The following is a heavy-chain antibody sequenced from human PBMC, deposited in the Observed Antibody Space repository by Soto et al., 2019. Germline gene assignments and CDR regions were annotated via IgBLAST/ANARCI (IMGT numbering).Heavy chain of an antibody. CDR2: MNPNSGNT. J-gene: IGHJ6*02. CDR3: ARIKPRSWYLNYYYYYGMDV. D-gene: IGHD6-13*01. CDR1: GYTFTSYD. Sequence: ASVKVSCKASGYTFTSYDINWVRQATGQGLEWMGWMNPNSGNTGYAQKFQGRVTMTRNTSISTAYMELSSLRSEDTAVYYCARIKPRSWYLNYYYYYGMDVWGQGTTVTVYS. V-gene: IGHV1-8*01.